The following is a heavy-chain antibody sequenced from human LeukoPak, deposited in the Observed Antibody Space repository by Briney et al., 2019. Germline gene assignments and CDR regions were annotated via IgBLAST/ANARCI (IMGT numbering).Heavy chain of an antibody. V-gene: IGHV3-11*01. CDR1: GFTFSDFH. CDR2: ITNSGSDI. CDR3: ACPYRSRFDY. D-gene: IGHD6-13*01. J-gene: IGHJ4*02. Sequence: GGSLRLSCVVSGFTFSDFHMSWLRQAPGKGLEWISYITNSGSDIEYADSVKGRFTISWDNAKKSLYLEMNTLRAEDTAIYYCACPYRSRFDYWGQGTLVTVPS.